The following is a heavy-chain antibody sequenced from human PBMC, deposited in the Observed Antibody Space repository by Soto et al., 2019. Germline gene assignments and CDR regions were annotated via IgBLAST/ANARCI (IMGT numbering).Heavy chain of an antibody. V-gene: IGHV3-23*01. CDR3: AKSASSGYPRSCDY. CDR1: RLTFSDYA. Sequence: GGSLRLSCAASRLTFSDYAMSWVRQAPGKGLEWVSAISGSGGGTYYADSVKGRFTISRDNSKKTLYLQMNSLRAEDTAVYYCAKSASSGYPRSCDYWGQGTLVTVYS. D-gene: IGHD3-22*01. CDR2: ISGSGGGT. J-gene: IGHJ4*02.